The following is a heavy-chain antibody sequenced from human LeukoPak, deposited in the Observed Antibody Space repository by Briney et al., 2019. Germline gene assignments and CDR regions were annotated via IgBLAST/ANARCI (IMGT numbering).Heavy chain of an antibody. CDR1: GGSISDYY. CDR3: VRLRGGD. V-gene: IGHV4-59*01. J-gene: IGHJ4*02. Sequence: PSETLSLTCTVSGGSISDYYWSWIRQPPGKGLEWIGYIYYSGSTNYNPSLKSRVTISVDTSKNQFSLKLSSVTAADTAVYYCVRLRGGDWGQGTLVTVSS. D-gene: IGHD3-10*01. CDR2: IYYSGST.